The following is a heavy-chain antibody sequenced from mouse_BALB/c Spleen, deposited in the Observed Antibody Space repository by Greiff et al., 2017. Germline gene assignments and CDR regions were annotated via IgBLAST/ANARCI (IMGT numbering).Heavy chain of an antibody. CDR1: GFSLSRYS. CDR2: IWGGGST. CDR3: ASPSYDYDETWFAY. V-gene: IGHV2-6-4*01. Sequence: VQGVESGPGLVAPSQSLSITCTVSGFSLSRYSVHWVRQPPGKGLEWLGMIWGGGSTDYNSALKSRLSISKDNSKSQVFLKMNSLQTDDTAMYYCASPSYDYDETWFAYWGQGTLVTVSA. J-gene: IGHJ3*01. D-gene: IGHD2-4*01.